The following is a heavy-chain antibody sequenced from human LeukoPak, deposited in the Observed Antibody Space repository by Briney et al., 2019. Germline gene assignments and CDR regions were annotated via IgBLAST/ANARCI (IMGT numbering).Heavy chain of an antibody. CDR2: IRSKAYGGTT. CDR3: TRVGLLWFGDPRGSFDY. V-gene: IGHV3-49*03. J-gene: IGHJ4*02. CDR1: GFTFGDYA. D-gene: IGHD3-10*01. Sequence: GGSLRLSCTASGFTFGDYAMSWFRQAPGKGLEWVGFIRSKAYGGTTECAASVKGRFTISRDDSKSIAYLQMNSLKTEDTAVYYCTRVGLLWFGDPRGSFDYWGQGTLVTVSS.